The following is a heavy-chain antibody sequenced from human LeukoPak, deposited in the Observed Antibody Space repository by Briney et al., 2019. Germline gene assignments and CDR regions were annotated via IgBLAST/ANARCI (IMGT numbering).Heavy chain of an antibody. Sequence: SETPSLTCTVSGGSISSYYWSWLRQPPGKGLEWIGYIYYSGSTNYNPSLKSRVTISVDTSKNQFSLKLSSVTAADTAVYYCARGYGSGRLDYWGQGTLVTVSS. J-gene: IGHJ4*02. V-gene: IGHV4-59*01. D-gene: IGHD3-10*01. CDR1: GGSISSYY. CDR2: IYYSGST. CDR3: ARGYGSGRLDY.